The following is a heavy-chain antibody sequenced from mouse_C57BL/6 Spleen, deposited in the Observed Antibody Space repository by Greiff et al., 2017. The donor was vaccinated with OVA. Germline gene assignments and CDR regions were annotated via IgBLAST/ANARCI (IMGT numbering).Heavy chain of an antibody. Sequence: DVKLVESGGGLVQPGGSLSLSCAASGFTFTDYYMSWVRQPPGKALEWLGFIRNKANGYTTEYSASVKGRFTISRDNSQSILYLQMNALRAEDSATYYCARYETTMASYYFDYWGQGTTLTVSS. CDR1: GFTFTDYY. CDR2: IRNKANGYTT. CDR3: ARYETTMASYYFDY. J-gene: IGHJ2*01. D-gene: IGHD2-1*01. V-gene: IGHV7-3*01.